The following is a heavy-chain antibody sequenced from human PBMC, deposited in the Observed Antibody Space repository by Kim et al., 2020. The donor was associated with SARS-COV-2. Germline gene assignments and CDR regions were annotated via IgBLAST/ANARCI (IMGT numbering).Heavy chain of an antibody. CDR3: ARLAAAGTGY. CDR1: GFAFGAYA. CDR2: ISSDERNK. V-gene: IGHV3-30*04. Sequence: GGYLRLSCATSGFAFGAYAMHWVRQSPGQGLQWVALISSDERNKYYTDSVKGRFTISRDNSRATLYLQMDGLRDDDAALYYCARLAAAGTGYWGRGTLVIVST. J-gene: IGHJ4*02. D-gene: IGHD6-13*01.